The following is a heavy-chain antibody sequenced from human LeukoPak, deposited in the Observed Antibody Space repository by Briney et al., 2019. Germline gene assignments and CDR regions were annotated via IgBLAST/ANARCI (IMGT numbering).Heavy chain of an antibody. CDR3: ARGAIVGTGNYFDY. CDR2: IYYSGST. D-gene: IGHD1-26*01. Sequence: SETLSLTCTVSGGSISSGGYYWSWIRQHPGKGLEWIGYIYYSGSTYYNPSLKSRVTISVDTSKNQFSLKLSSVTAADTAADTAVYFCARGAIVGTGNYFDYWGQGTLVTVSS. CDR1: GGSISSGGYY. V-gene: IGHV4-31*03. J-gene: IGHJ4*02.